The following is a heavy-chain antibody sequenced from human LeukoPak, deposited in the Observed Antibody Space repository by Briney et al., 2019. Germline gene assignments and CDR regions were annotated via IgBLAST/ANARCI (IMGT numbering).Heavy chain of an antibody. V-gene: IGHV3-23*01. CDR1: GFTFSSYA. Sequence: GGSLRLSCAASGFTFSSYAMSWVRQAPGKGLEWVSAISGSGGSTYYADSVKGRFTISRDNAKNSLYLQMNSLRAEDTALYYCARVKDIVATDPEYYFYYWGQGTLVTVSS. D-gene: IGHD5-12*01. CDR2: ISGSGGST. CDR3: ARVKDIVATDPEYYFYY. J-gene: IGHJ4*02.